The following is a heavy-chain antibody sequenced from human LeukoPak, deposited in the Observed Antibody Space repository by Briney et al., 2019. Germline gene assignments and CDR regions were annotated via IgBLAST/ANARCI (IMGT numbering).Heavy chain of an antibody. Sequence: ASVKVSCKASGYTFTSCAMNWVRQAPGQWLEWMGWINTNTGSPTYAQGFTGRFVFSLDTSVSTAYLQISSLKAEDTAVYYCARRSVIYGSGSWFGYWGQGTLVTVSS. CDR2: INTNTGSP. V-gene: IGHV7-4-1*02. CDR1: GYTFTSCA. J-gene: IGHJ4*02. D-gene: IGHD3-10*01. CDR3: ARRSVIYGSGSWFGY.